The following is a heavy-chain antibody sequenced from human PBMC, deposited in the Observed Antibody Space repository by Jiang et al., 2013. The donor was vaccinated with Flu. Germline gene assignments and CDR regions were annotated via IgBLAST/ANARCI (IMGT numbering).Heavy chain of an antibody. CDR3: ARECSGGGCYTGDY. J-gene: IGHJ4*02. V-gene: IGHV3-48*03. D-gene: IGHD2-15*01. CDR2: ISSSGTTI. CDR1: GFTFSSFE. Sequence: VQLLESGGGLVQPGGSLRLSCVTSGFTFSSFEMNWVRQAPGKGLEWVSYISSSGTTIYYADSVKGRFTVSRDNAKNSLYLQMNSLRAEDTAVYYCARECSGGGCYTGDYWGQGTLVTVSS.